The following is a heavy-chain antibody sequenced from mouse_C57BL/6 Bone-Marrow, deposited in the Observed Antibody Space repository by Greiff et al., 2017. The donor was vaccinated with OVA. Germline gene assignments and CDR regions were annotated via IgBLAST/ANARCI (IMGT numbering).Heavy chain of an antibody. CDR2: IYPGSGST. CDR3: GRFAEEWLVAIDY. D-gene: IGHD2-2*01. CDR1: GYTFTSYW. Sequence: QVKLQQPGAELVKPGASVKMSCKASGYTFTSYWITWVKQRPGQGLEWIGDIYPGSGSTNYNEKFKSKATLTVDTSSSTAYMQLSSLTSEDSAVYYYGRFAEEWLVAIDYWGQGTTLTVSS. J-gene: IGHJ2*01. V-gene: IGHV1-55*01.